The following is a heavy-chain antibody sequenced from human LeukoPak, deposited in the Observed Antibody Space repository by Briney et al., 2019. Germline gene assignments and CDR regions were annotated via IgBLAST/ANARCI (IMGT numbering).Heavy chain of an antibody. CDR3: ARVGYSSSWYFTGFDY. J-gene: IGHJ4*02. D-gene: IGHD6-13*01. Sequence: GASVKVSCKASGYTFTSYGISWVRQAPGQGLEWMGWISAYNDNTNYAQKLQGRVTMTTDTSTSTAYMELRSLRSDDTAVYYCARVGYSSSWYFTGFDYWGQGTLVTVSS. CDR1: GYTFTSYG. CDR2: ISAYNDNT. V-gene: IGHV1-18*01.